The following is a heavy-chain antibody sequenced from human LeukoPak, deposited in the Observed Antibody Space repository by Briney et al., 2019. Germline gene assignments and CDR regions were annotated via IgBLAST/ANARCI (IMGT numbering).Heavy chain of an antibody. J-gene: IGHJ4*02. CDR1: GFTFSSHW. D-gene: IGHD2-15*01. CDR2: INTDGSTT. Sequence: PGGSLRLSCAASGFTFSSHWMHWVRQAPGKGLVWVSRINTDGSTTNYADSVKGRFTISRDNAKNTLYLQMNSLRAEDTAVYYCARDLGIGGSCYRNWGQGTLVTVSS. CDR3: ARDLGIGGSCYRN. V-gene: IGHV3-74*01.